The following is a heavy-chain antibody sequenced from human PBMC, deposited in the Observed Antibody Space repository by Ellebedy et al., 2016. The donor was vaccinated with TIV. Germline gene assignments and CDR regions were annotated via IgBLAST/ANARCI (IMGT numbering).Heavy chain of an antibody. J-gene: IGHJ4*02. CDR3: ARDLGELLPALNFDY. Sequence: PGGSLRLSCAASGFTFSSYSMNWVRQAPGKGLEWVSSITSSSSYRFYADSVKGRFTISRDNAKNSLYLQMNSLRAEDTAVYYCARDLGELLPALNFDYWGQGSLVTVSS. D-gene: IGHD1-26*01. CDR1: GFTFSSYS. V-gene: IGHV3-21*01. CDR2: ITSSSSYR.